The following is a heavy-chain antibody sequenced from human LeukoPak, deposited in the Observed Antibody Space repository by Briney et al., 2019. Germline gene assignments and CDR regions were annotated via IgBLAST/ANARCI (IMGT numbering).Heavy chain of an antibody. CDR1: GFTFSSYS. D-gene: IGHD7-27*01. CDR2: ISSSSNTI. Sequence: GGSLRLSCAASGFTFSSYSMNWVRQAPGKGLEWVSYISSSSNTIYYADSVKGRFTISRDNAKNSLYLQMNGLRAEDTAVYYCALANWGSPIDYWGQGTLVTVSS. J-gene: IGHJ4*02. V-gene: IGHV3-48*01. CDR3: ALANWGSPIDY.